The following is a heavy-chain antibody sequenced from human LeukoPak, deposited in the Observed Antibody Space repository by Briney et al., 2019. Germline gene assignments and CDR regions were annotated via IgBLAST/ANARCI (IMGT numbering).Heavy chain of an antibody. J-gene: IGHJ6*03. D-gene: IGHD1-7*01. CDR2: ISSGSTYI. Sequence: GGSLRLSCAASGFTFSSYSMNWVRQAPGKGLEWVSSISSGSTYIYFADSVKGRFTISRDNAKNSLYLQMDSLRAEDTAVYYCARDSRTGTDYYYYYMDVWGKGTTVTVSS. V-gene: IGHV3-21*01. CDR3: ARDSRTGTDYYYYYMDV. CDR1: GFTFSSYS.